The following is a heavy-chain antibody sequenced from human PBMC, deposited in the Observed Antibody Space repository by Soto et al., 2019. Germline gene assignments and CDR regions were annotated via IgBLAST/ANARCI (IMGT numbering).Heavy chain of an antibody. J-gene: IGHJ5*02. V-gene: IGHV1-18*01. CDR1: GYTFTNFG. CDR3: ARVIPGVEAWCER. Sequence: ASVKVSCKASGYTFTNFGVTWVRRAPGQGLEWMGWISAYTDTPNYAQKFQGRVTMTIDTSTSTAYMDLRSLTSDDTAVYYCARVIPGVEAWCERWGQGTMVTVSA. CDR2: ISAYTDTP. D-gene: IGHD2-2*01.